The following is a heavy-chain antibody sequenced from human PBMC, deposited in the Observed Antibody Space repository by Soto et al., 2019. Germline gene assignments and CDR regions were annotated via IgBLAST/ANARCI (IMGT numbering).Heavy chain of an antibody. CDR3: AGVLRFLEWSIGY. J-gene: IGHJ4*02. V-gene: IGHV1-8*01. D-gene: IGHD3-3*01. Sequence: ASVKVSCKASGYTFTSYDINWVRQATGQGLEWMGWMNPNSGNTGYAQKFQGRVTMTRNTSISTAYMELSSLRSEDTAVYYCAGVLRFLEWSIGYWGQGTLVTVSS. CDR1: GYTFTSYD. CDR2: MNPNSGNT.